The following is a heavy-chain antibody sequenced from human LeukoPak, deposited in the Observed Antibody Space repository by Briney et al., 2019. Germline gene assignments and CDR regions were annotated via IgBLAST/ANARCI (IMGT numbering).Heavy chain of an antibody. D-gene: IGHD1-26*01. CDR2: INPNSGGT. CDR1: GYTFTVYY. V-gene: IGHV1-2*02. Sequence: ASVKVSFKASGYTFTVYYMHWVRQAPGQGLERMGWINPNSGGTNYAQKFQGRVTMTRDTSISTAYMELSRLRSDDTAVYYCARELVGATPHNAFDIWGQGTMVTVSS. CDR3: ARELVGATPHNAFDI. J-gene: IGHJ3*02.